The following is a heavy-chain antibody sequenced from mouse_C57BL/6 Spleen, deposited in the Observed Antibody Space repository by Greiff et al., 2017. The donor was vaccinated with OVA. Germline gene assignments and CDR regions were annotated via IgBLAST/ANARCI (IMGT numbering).Heavy chain of an antibody. V-gene: IGHV1-53*01. J-gene: IGHJ4*01. CDR1: GYTFTSYW. D-gene: IGHD3-2*02. CDR3: ARRGSSGSLYYAMDY. Sequence: VQLQQPGAELVKPGASVKLSCKASGYTFTSYWMHWVKQRPGQGLEWIGNINPSNGGTNYNEKFKSKATLTVDKSSSTAYMQLSSLTSEDSAVYYCARRGSSGSLYYAMDYWGQGTSVTVSS. CDR2: INPSNGGT.